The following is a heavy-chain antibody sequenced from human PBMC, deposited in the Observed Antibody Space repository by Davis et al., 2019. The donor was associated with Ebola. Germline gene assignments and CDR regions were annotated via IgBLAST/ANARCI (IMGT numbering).Heavy chain of an antibody. CDR3: ARALFGASAFDI. J-gene: IGHJ3*02. D-gene: IGHD2-21*01. CDR2: IGAAGDT. CDR1: GFTFRSYD. V-gene: IGHV3-13*01. Sequence: PGGSLRLSCAASGFTFRSYDMHWVRQATGKGLEWVSAIGAAGDTYYPGSVQGRFTISRENAKNSWYLQMNSLRAGDTAVYYCARALFGASAFDIWGQGTMVTVSS.